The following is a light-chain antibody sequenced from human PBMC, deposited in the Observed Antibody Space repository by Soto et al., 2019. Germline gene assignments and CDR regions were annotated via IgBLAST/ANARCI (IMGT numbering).Light chain of an antibody. Sequence: SYELTQPPSVSVAPGQTARITCGGSNVGSNSVHWYQQRPGQAPVLVVYEDSDRTSGIPERFSGSNSGNTATLNISRVEAGDEADYYCQVWHTTSDHGVFGGGTKLTVL. CDR1: NVGSNS. CDR3: QVWHTTSDHGV. J-gene: IGLJ3*02. V-gene: IGLV3-21*02. CDR2: EDS.